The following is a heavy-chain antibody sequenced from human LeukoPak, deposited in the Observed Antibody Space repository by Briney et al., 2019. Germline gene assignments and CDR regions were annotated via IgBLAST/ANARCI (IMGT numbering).Heavy chain of an antibody. D-gene: IGHD6-13*01. CDR1: GGSFSGYY. J-gene: IGHJ3*02. Sequence: SETLSLTCAVYGGSFSGYYWSWIRQPLGKGLEWIGEINHSGSTNYNPSLKSRVTISVDTSKNQFSLKLSSVTAADTAVYYCARGEAGAFDIWGQGTMVTVSS. CDR3: ARGEAGAFDI. CDR2: INHSGST. V-gene: IGHV4-34*01.